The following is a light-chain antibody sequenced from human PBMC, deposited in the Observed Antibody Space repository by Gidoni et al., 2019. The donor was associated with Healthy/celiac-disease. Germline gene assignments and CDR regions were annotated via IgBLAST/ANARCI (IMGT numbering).Light chain of an antibody. CDR3: QQYNNWPPIT. V-gene: IGKV3-15*01. J-gene: IGKJ3*01. CDR2: GAS. Sequence: EIVMTQYPATLSVSPGERATLSCRASQSVSSNLAGYQQKPGQAPRLLIYGASTRATCIPARFSGSGSGTEFTLTISSLQSEDFAVYYCQQYNNWPPITFGPGTKVDIK. CDR1: QSVSSN.